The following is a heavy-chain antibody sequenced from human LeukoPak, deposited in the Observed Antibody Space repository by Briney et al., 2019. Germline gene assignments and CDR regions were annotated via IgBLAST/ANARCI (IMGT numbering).Heavy chain of an antibody. J-gene: IGHJ4*02. CDR1: GYTFTSYG. D-gene: IGHD6-19*01. CDR3: ARVYSSPAIQKFDY. V-gene: IGHV1-18*01. Sequence: GASVKVSCKASGYTFTSYGISWVRQAPGQGLEWMGWISAYNGNTNYAQKLQGRVTMTTDTSTSTAYMELRSLRSDDTAVYYCARVYSSPAIQKFDYWGQGTLVTVSS. CDR2: ISAYNGNT.